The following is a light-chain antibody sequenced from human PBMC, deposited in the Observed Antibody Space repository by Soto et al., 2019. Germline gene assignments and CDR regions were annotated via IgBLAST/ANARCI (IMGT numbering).Light chain of an antibody. J-gene: IGKJ3*01. CDR3: QQYDMSRGT. Sequence: DIQMTQSPSTLSASVGDRVTITCRASQSISVWLAWYQQKAGKAPNLLIYKASRLESGVPSRFSGSGSETDFIPTISRLEPDDYAVYYCQQYDMSRGTFGPGTRVDI. CDR1: QSISVW. V-gene: IGKV1-5*03. CDR2: KAS.